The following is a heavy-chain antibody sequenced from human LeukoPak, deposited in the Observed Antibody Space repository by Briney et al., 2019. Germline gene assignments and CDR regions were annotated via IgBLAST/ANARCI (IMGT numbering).Heavy chain of an antibody. Sequence: GGSLRLSCAASGLTVNYMTWVRQAPGKGLEWVSVIYNGGTTYYADSVKGRFTISRDNSETTLYLQMNSLRAEDTAVYYCARGTSEAFRSLDSWGQGTLVTVSS. V-gene: IGHV3-66*01. CDR3: ARGTSEAFRSLDS. CDR2: IYNGGTT. CDR1: GLTVNY. D-gene: IGHD1-14*01. J-gene: IGHJ4*02.